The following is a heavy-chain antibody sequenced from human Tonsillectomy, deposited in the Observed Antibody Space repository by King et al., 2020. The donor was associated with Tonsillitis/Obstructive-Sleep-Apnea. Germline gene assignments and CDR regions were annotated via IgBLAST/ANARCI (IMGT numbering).Heavy chain of an antibody. CDR1: GYRFTSYW. CDR2: IYPGDSHT. CDR3: ASQKKQDYYDSSGDDSFDI. J-gene: IGHJ3*02. D-gene: IGHD3-22*01. V-gene: IGHV5-51*01. Sequence: QLVQSGAEVKKSGESLKLSCKGSGYRFTSYWIGWVRQMPGKGLEWMGIIYPGDSHTRYSPSFQGQVTISADKSTSTAYLQWSSLKASDTAIYYCASQKKQDYYDSSGDDSFDIWGQGTMVTVSS.